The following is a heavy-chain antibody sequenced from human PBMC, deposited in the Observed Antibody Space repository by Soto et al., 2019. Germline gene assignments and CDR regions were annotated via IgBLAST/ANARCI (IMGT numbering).Heavy chain of an antibody. Sequence: PGESLKISCKGAGYIFSSYWIGWVRQMPGKGLEWMRITHGGDANTRHRPSFDGQVTISTDKSITTAYLQWSSLKASDTAMYYCARRGTYSSGWDYWAHGTLVTVSS. J-gene: IGHJ4*01. CDR2: THGGDANT. V-gene: IGHV5-51*01. D-gene: IGHD6-19*01. CDR1: GYIFSSYW. CDR3: ARRGTYSSGWDY.